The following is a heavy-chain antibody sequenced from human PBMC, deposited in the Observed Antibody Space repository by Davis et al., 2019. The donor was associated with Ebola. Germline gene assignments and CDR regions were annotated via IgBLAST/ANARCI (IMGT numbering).Heavy chain of an antibody. Sequence: GESLKISCAASGFTFSSYWMHWVRQAPGKGLVWVSRINSDGSTTGYADSVKGRFTISRDNAKNTLYLQMNSLRDEDTAVYYCAKDPSYSSRLYGMDVWGQGTTVTVSS. D-gene: IGHD6-13*01. CDR1: GFTFSSYW. V-gene: IGHV3-74*01. CDR2: INSDGSTT. J-gene: IGHJ6*02. CDR3: AKDPSYSSRLYGMDV.